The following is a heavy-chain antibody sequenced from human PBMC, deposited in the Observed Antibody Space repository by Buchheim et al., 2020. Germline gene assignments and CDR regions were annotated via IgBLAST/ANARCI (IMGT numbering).Heavy chain of an antibody. CDR2: IYYSGST. D-gene: IGHD6-19*01. V-gene: IGHV4-59*01. CDR1: GGSISSYY. CDR3: ARTLEYDSGWYAGGVDYFDY. J-gene: IGHJ4*02. Sequence: QVQLQESGPGLVKPSETLSLTCTVSGGSISSYYWSWIRQPPGKGLEWIGYIYYSGSTNYNPSLKSRVTISVDTSKNQFSLKLSSVTAADTAVYYCARTLEYDSGWYAGGVDYFDYWGQGTL.